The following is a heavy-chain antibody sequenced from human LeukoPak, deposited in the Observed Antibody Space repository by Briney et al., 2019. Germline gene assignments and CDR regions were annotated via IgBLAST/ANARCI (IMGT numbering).Heavy chain of an antibody. CDR2: FDPEDGET. D-gene: IGHD3-22*01. Sequence: ASVKVSCKVSEYTLTELSMHWVRQAPGKGLEWMGGFDPEDGETIYAQKFQGRVTMTEDTSTDTAYMELSSLRSEDTAVYYCATPVPWGYDSSDYYPLDYWGQGTLVTVSS. CDR3: ATPVPWGYDSSDYYPLDY. CDR1: EYTLTELS. V-gene: IGHV1-24*01. J-gene: IGHJ4*02.